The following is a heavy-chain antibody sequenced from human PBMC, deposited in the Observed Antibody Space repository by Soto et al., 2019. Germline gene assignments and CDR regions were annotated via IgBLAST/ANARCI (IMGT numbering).Heavy chain of an antibody. D-gene: IGHD4-17*01. V-gene: IGHV3-43*01. CDR3: AKDGTERLRGRSWYFDL. CDR1: GFTFDDYT. Sequence: EVQLVESGGVVVQPGGSLRLSCAASGFTFDDYTMHWVRQAPGKGLEWVSLISWDGGSTYYADSVKGRFTISRDISKNSLYLQMNSLRTEDTALYYCAKDGTERLRGRSWYFDLWGRGTLVTVSS. CDR2: ISWDGGST. J-gene: IGHJ2*01.